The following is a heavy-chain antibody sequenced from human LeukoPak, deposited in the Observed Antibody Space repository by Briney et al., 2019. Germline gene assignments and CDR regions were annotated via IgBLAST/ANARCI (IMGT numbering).Heavy chain of an antibody. CDR1: GGSISSTNW. CDR2: ISLSGVT. CDR3: SRESGAFSPFGY. D-gene: IGHD1-26*01. V-gene: IGHV4-4*02. J-gene: IGHJ4*02. Sequence: PSETLSLTCGVSGGSISSTNWWSWVRQPPGQGLEWIGEISLSGVTNYNPSLKSRVTMSLDRSKNHLSLTLTSGTAADTAIYYCSRESGAFSPFGYWGQGTLVTVSS.